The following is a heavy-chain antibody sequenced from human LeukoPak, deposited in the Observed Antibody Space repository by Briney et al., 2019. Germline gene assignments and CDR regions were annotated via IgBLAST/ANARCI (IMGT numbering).Heavy chain of an antibody. CDR3: AKDLGSSPQNYFDY. CDR2: ISRNSGSI. Sequence: GGSLRLSRAASGFTFDDYAMHWVRQAPGKGLEWVSGISRNSGSIGYADSVKGRFTISRDNAKNSLYLQMNSLRAEDTALYYCAKDLGSSPQNYFDYWGQGTLVTVSS. V-gene: IGHV3-9*01. J-gene: IGHJ4*02. CDR1: GFTFDDYA. D-gene: IGHD2-2*01.